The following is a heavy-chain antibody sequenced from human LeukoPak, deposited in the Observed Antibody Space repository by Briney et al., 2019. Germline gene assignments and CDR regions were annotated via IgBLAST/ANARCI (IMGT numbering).Heavy chain of an antibody. CDR3: ARDSSPSDFWSGYSPYYFDY. V-gene: IGHV3-21*01. CDR2: ISSSSSYI. CDR1: GFTFSSYS. D-gene: IGHD3-3*01. Sequence: GGSLRLSCAASGFTFSSYSTNWVRQAPGKGLEWVSSISSSSSYIYYADSVKGRYTTSRDNARNSLYLQMNSLRAEDTAVYYCARDSSPSDFWSGYSPYYFDYWGQGTLVTVSS. J-gene: IGHJ4*02.